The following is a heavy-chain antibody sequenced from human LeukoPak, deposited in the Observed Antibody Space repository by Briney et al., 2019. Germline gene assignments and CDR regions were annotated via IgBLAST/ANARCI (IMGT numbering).Heavy chain of an antibody. D-gene: IGHD6-13*01. CDR1: GFTFSSYA. CDR2: ISGSGGSA. Sequence: GGSLRLSCAASGFTFSSYAMSWVRQAPGKGLEWVSVISGSGGSAYYADSVKGRFTISRDNSKNTLYLQMNSQRAEDTAVYYCAKDFHQQLAIPDYWGQGTLVTVSS. V-gene: IGHV3-23*01. CDR3: AKDFHQQLAIPDY. J-gene: IGHJ4*02.